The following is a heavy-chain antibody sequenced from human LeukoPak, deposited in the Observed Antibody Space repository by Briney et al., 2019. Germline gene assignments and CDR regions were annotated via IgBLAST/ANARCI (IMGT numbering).Heavy chain of an antibody. Sequence: GGSLRLSCAASGFTFSSYAMSWVRQAPGKGLNWVSAISGSGGSTYYADSVKGRFTISRDNSRNTLYLQVNSLRAEDTAVYYCAKASHYDNSGYQYYFDYWGQGTLVTVSS. V-gene: IGHV3-23*01. J-gene: IGHJ4*02. CDR3: AKASHYDNSGYQYYFDY. CDR1: GFTFSSYA. CDR2: ISGSGGST. D-gene: IGHD3-22*01.